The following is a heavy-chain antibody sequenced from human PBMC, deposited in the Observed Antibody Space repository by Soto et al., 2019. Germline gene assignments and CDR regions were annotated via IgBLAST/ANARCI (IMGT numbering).Heavy chain of an antibody. Sequence: WTWIRQPPGKGLEWIGDMYHIGNPYYNPSLKRRLTISVNPSKRQCSLRLTSVTAADTAVYYCARTPGNVVGQNIEDTYFDPWGRGTLVNVSS. V-gene: IGHV4-31*02. CDR2: MYHIGNP. D-gene: IGHD2-21*01. CDR3: ARTPGNVVGQNIEDTYFDP. J-gene: IGHJ5*02.